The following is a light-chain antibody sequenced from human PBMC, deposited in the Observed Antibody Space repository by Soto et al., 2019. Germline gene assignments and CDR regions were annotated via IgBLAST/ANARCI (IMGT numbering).Light chain of an antibody. CDR1: QSISSD. V-gene: IGKV3-20*01. CDR3: QQYGSSPIT. J-gene: IGKJ5*01. Sequence: EIVMTQSPATLSVSPGERATLSCRASQSISSDLAWYQLKPGQAPRLLIYRASTRATGVPARFSGSGSGTDFTLTISRLEPEDFAVYYCQQYGSSPITFGQGTRLEIK. CDR2: RAS.